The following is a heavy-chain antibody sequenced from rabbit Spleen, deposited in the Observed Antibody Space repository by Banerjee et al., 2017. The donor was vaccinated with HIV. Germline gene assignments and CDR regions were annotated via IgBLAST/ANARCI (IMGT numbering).Heavy chain of an antibody. V-gene: IGHV1S45*01. CDR2: IYAGTFDST. D-gene: IGHD1-1*01. Sequence: QEQLVESGGGLVQPEGSLTLTCTASGFSFSSYYYMCWVRQAPGKGLEWIACIYAGTFDSTAYATWAKGRFTISRTSSTTMTLQMTSLTAADTATYFCARNYVNAFDPWGPGTLVTVS. J-gene: IGHJ2*01. CDR1: GFSFSSYYY. CDR3: ARNYVNAFDP.